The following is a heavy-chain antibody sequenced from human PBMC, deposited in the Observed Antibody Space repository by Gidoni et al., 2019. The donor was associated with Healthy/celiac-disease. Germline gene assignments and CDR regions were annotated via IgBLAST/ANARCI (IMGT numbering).Heavy chain of an antibody. CDR2: MSSSSSTI. J-gene: IGHJ6*03. Sequence: EVQLVESGGGLVQPGGSLRLSCAASGFTFSSYSINWFSQAPGKGLEWVSYMSSSSSTIYYADSVKGRFTISRDNAKNSLYLQMNSLRDEDTAVYYCARDRPPSGSYSDYYYYYYMDVWGKGTTVTVSS. CDR1: GFTFSSYS. D-gene: IGHD1-26*01. CDR3: ARDRPPSGSYSDYYYYYYMDV. V-gene: IGHV3-48*02.